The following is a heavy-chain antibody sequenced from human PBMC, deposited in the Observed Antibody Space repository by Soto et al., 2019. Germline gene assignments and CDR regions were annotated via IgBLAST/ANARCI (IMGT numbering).Heavy chain of an antibody. V-gene: IGHV4-34*01. D-gene: IGHD2-2*01. J-gene: IGHJ4*02. CDR3: ASYSLGYCSSTSCYSERWIVTDY. CDR1: GGSFSGYY. CDR2: INHSGST. Sequence: PSETLSLTCAAYGGSFSGYYWSWIRQPPGKGLEWIGEINHSGSTNYNPSLKSRVTISVDTSKNQSSLKLSSVTAADTAVYYCASYSLGYCSSTSCYSERWIVTDYWGQGDLVTVSS.